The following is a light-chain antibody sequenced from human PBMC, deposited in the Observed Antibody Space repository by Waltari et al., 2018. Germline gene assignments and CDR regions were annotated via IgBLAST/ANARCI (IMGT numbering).Light chain of an antibody. CDR2: GTS. Sequence: EILLTQSPGPMSLSPGERATLSCRASQSVGMSLAWYQQKPGQPPRLLIYGTSNRATGNPDSFSGGGSGTDFSLTISRLEPEDVAVYYCQHYVSLPVTFGQGTKVEIK. CDR1: QSVGMS. V-gene: IGKV3-20*01. J-gene: IGKJ1*01. CDR3: QHYVSLPVT.